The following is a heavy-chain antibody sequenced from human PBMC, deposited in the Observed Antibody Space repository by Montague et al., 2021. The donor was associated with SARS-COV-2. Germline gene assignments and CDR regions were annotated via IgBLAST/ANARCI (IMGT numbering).Heavy chain of an antibody. V-gene: IGHV3-13*01. CDR2: IGTPGDT. CDR3: ARGGYCSGSNCLYFDS. J-gene: IGHJ4*02. D-gene: IGHD2-15*01. Sequence: SLILSCAASGFTFNTYDMRWVRQATVKGLEWVSSIGTPGDTYYPXSVKGRFTISRENAKNSLYLQMNSLRAGDTAVYYCARGGYCSGSNCLYFDSWGQGTLVTVSS. CDR1: GFTFNTYD.